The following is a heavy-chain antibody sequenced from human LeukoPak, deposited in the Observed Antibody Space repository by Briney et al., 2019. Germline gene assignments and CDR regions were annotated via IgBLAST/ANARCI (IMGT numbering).Heavy chain of an antibody. CDR3: ARARARDYFDY. CDR1: GFTFSSYG. V-gene: IGHV3-30*03. J-gene: IGHJ4*02. Sequence: GGSLRLSCAASGFTFSSYGMHWVRQAPGKGLEWVAVISYDGSNKYYADSVKGRFTISRDNAKNSLYLQMNSLRAEDTAVYYCARARARDYFDYWGQGTLVTVSS. CDR2: ISYDGSNK.